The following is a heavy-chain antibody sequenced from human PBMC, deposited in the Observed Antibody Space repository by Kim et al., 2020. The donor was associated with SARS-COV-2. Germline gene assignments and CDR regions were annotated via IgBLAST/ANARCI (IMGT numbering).Heavy chain of an antibody. CDR1: GFTFSSYS. J-gene: IGHJ4*02. V-gene: IGHV3-21*01. Sequence: GGSLRLSCAASGFTFSSYSMNWVRQAPGKGLEWVSSISSSSSYIYYADSVKGRFTISRDNAKNSLYLQMNSLRAEDTAVYYCARVVGSGAYRKDYWGQGTLVTVSS. D-gene: IGHD3-10*01. CDR2: ISSSSSYI. CDR3: ARVVGSGAYRKDY.